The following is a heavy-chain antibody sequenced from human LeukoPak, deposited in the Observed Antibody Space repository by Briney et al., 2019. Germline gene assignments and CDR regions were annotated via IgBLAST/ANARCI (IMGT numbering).Heavy chain of an antibody. V-gene: IGHV3-66*01. Sequence: GGSLRLSCAASGILVSSNYMSWVRQAPGKGLEWVSFIDSTGSTYYADSVKGRFTISRDNSRNALYLQMNSLRVEDTAVYYCARRERLGYSYGRGTLDIWGQGTMVTVSS. J-gene: IGHJ3*02. CDR3: ARRERLGYSYGRGTLDI. D-gene: IGHD5-18*01. CDR1: GILVSSNY. CDR2: IDSTGST.